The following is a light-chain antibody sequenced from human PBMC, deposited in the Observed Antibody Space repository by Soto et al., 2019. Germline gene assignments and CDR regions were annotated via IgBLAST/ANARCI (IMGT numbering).Light chain of an antibody. Sequence: DIQMTQSPSFVSASVGDRVTITCRASQSLNTWLAWYQQKPGRAPKLLIYAASTLQSGVPTRFSGSGSGTDFTLTISSLQPEDFATYYCQQANTVPFTFGPGTKVEIK. J-gene: IGKJ3*01. CDR2: AAS. CDR3: QQANTVPFT. CDR1: QSLNTW. V-gene: IGKV1-12*01.